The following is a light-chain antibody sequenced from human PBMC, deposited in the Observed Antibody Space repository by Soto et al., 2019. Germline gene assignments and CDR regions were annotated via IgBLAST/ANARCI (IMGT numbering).Light chain of an antibody. J-gene: IGKJ4*01. CDR2: DAS. CDR1: QSVSSY. V-gene: IGKV3-11*01. CDR3: QHGSNLPA. Sequence: EIVLTQSPATLSLSPGERATLSCRASQSVSSYLAWYQQKPGQAPRLLIYDASNRATGIQARFSGSGSGTDLTLTVSSQKPEDFAVYFCQHGSNLPAFGGGTKVEIK.